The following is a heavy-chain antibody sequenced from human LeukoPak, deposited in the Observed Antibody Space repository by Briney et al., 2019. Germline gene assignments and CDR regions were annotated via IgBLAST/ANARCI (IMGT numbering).Heavy chain of an antibody. V-gene: IGHV1-46*01. CDR2: ISPSGAST. CDR3: ARGSSRGPRDAFDF. J-gene: IGHJ3*01. Sequence: ASVKVSCKASGYTFTSYYVHWVRQAPGQGLEWMGIISPSGASTSYAQKFQGRVTMTRDMSTSTVYMELSSLISEDTAVYYCARGSSRGPRDAFDFWGQGTMVALSS. D-gene: IGHD2-15*01. CDR1: GYTFTSYY.